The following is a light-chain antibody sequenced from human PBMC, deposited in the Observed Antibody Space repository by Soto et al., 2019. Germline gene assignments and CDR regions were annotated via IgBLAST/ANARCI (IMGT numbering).Light chain of an antibody. Sequence: DIQMTQSPSSLSASVGDRVTITCRAGQNIGTYLHWYQRKPGRAPKLLIYAAYNLQSGVPSRFSGGGSGTHFTLTINTLQPEDAATFFCQQSYSTPPEYTFGRGTKLEI. CDR2: AAY. CDR3: QQSYSTPPEYT. CDR1: QNIGTY. V-gene: IGKV1-39*01. J-gene: IGKJ2*01.